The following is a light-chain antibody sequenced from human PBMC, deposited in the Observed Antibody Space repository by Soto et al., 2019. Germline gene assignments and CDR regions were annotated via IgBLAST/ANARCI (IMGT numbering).Light chain of an antibody. J-gene: IGKJ4*01. Sequence: EIVLTQSPGTLSLSPGERATLSCRASQSVSSNYLAWYQQKPGQAPRLLIYGASSRATGIPDRFSGSGSGTDFTLNISRLEHEDFAVYYCQQYGGSPRVTFGGGTKVEI. CDR3: QQYGGSPRVT. CDR2: GAS. V-gene: IGKV3-20*01. CDR1: QSVSSNY.